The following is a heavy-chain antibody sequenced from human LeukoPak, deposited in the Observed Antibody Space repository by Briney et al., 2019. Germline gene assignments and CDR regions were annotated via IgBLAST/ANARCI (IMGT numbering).Heavy chain of an antibody. CDR3: ARESFEY. V-gene: IGHV3-7*04. CDR2: IKPDGSGK. Sequence: PAGTLTPTCAAPGCTFNNYWMNWARQAPGKGLEWVANIKPDGSGKYYADSVKGRFTISRDNAKDSLYLQMNSLRGDDTAVYYCARESFEYWGQGVLVTVSS. J-gene: IGHJ4*02. CDR1: GCTFNNYW.